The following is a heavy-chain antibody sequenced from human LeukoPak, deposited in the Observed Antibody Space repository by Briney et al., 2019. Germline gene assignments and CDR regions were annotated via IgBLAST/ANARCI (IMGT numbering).Heavy chain of an antibody. V-gene: IGHV3-30*03. CDR2: ISYDGSNK. CDR3: ARVSSSWTTSHPTFDY. D-gene: IGHD6-13*01. J-gene: IGHJ4*02. Sequence: PGRSLRLSCAASAFTFSSYGMHWVRQAPGKGLEGVAVISYDGSNKYYADSVKGRFTISRDNSKNTLYLQLNSLRAEDTAVYYCARVSSSWTTSHPTFDYWGQGTLVTVSS. CDR1: AFTFSSYG.